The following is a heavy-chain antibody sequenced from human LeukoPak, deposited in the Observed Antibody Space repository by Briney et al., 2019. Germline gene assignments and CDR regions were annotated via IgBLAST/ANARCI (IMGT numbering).Heavy chain of an antibody. V-gene: IGHV1-2*02. Sequence: ASVRVSCKASGYTFTGYYMHWVRQAPGQGLEWMGWINPNSGGTNYAQKFQGRVTMTRDTSISTAYMELSRLRSDDTAVYYCARGRALDRRIAAAGKRSFDYWGQGTLVTVSS. D-gene: IGHD6-13*01. CDR3: ARGRALDRRIAAAGKRSFDY. CDR1: GYTFTGYY. J-gene: IGHJ4*02. CDR2: INPNSGGT.